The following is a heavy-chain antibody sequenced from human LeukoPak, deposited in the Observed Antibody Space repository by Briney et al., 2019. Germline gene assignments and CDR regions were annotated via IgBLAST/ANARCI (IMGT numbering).Heavy chain of an antibody. CDR3: AKDAVYSSGWAPPGIALLGYMDV. V-gene: IGHV3-30*02. D-gene: IGHD6-19*01. Sequence: PGGSLRLSCAASGFSFSSYGMHWVRQAPGKGLERVAFIRYDGSNKYYADSVKGRFTISRDNSKNTLYLQMNSLRAEDTAVYYCAKDAVYSSGWAPPGIALLGYMDVWGKGTTVTVSS. J-gene: IGHJ6*03. CDR2: IRYDGSNK. CDR1: GFSFSSYG.